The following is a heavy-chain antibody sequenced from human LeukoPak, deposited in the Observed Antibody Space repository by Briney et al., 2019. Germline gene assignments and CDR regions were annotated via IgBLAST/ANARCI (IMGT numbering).Heavy chain of an antibody. CDR1: GFTFSSYV. Sequence: GGSLRLSCAASGFTFSSYVMSWVRQAPGKGLEWVSAISGSGGSTYYADSVKGRFTISRDNSKNTLYLQMNSLRAEDTAVYYCAKDKVVTPSAWFDPWGQGTLVTVSS. J-gene: IGHJ5*02. CDR3: AKDKVVTPSAWFDP. CDR2: ISGSGGST. V-gene: IGHV3-23*01. D-gene: IGHD4-23*01.